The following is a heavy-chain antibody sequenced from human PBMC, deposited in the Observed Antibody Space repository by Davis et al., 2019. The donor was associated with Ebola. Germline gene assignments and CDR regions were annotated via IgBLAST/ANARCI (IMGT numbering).Heavy chain of an antibody. CDR1: GYSFTSYW. J-gene: IGHJ6*02. V-gene: IGHV5-10-1*01. CDR3: SRSPFLARDIVLVPAAMGGYYYYGMDV. D-gene: IGHD2-2*01. CDR2: IDPSDSYT. Sequence: PGGSLRLSCKGSGYSFTSYWISWVRQMPGKGLEWMGRIDPSDSYTNYSPSFQCHVTISADKSISTAYLQWSSRKASDTAMYYCSRSPFLARDIVLVPAAMGGYYYYGMDVWGQGTTVTVSS.